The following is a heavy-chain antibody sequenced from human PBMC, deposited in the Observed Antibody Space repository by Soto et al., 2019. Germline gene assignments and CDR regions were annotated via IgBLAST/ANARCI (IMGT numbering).Heavy chain of an antibody. CDR2: ISGSGGST. CDR3: AKGIDIVVVPAAIHLRYYYGMDV. J-gene: IGHJ6*02. D-gene: IGHD2-2*02. V-gene: IGHV3-23*01. Sequence: GGSLRLSCAASGFTFSSYAMSWVRQAPGKGLEWVSAISGSGGSTYYADSVKGRFTISRDNSKNTLYLQMNSLRAEDTAVYYCAKGIDIVVVPAAIHLRYYYGMDVWGQGTTVTVSS. CDR1: GFTFSSYA.